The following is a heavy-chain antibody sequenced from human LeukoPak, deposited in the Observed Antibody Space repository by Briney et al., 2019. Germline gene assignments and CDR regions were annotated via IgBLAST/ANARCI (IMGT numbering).Heavy chain of an antibody. CDR1: GFTFDDYV. CDR2: ISGDGSGT. D-gene: IGHD5-12*01. CDR3: ATQNPPGSGYYDTYNWFDP. Sequence: GSLRLSCTASGFTFDDYVMHWVRQAPGKGLEWVSLISGDGSGTYYADSVKGRFTISGDNSKNSLFLHMSGLRAEDTALYYCATQNPPGSGYYDTYNWFDPWGQGTLVTVAS. V-gene: IGHV3-43*02. J-gene: IGHJ5*02.